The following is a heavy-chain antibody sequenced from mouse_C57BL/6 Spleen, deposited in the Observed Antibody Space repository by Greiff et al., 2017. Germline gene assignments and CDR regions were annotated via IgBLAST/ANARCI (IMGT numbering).Heavy chain of an antibody. CDR1: GYTFTDYN. V-gene: IGHV1-22*01. J-gene: IGHJ2*01. CDR2: INPNNGGT. D-gene: IGHD2-3*01. CDR3: AREGWLLRLFDY. Sequence: EVQLQQPGPELVKPGASVKMSCKASGYTFTDYNMHWVKQSHGKSLEWIGYINPNNGGTSYNQKFKGKATLTVNKSSSTAYMELRSLTSEDSAVYYCAREGWLLRLFDYWGQGTTLTVSS.